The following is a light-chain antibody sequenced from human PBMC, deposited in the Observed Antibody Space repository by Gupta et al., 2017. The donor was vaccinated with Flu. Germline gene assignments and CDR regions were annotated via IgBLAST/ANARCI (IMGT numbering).Light chain of an antibody. V-gene: IGLV2-14*01. CDR3: SSYTTNILV. CDR2: EVN. Sequence: SITISCSGISTDVSTHNYVSWYQHYPGKAPKVLFYEVNHRPSGVSDRFSGSKSGSTASLTISGLRPDDEADYFCSSYTTNILVFGGGTKLTVL. J-gene: IGLJ2*01. CDR1: STDVSTHNY.